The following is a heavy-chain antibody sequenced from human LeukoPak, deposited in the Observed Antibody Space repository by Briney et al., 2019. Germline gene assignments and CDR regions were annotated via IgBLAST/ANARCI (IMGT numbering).Heavy chain of an antibody. CDR3: AKDTFSQGVSYYFDY. J-gene: IGHJ4*02. CDR2: ISGSGDTT. CDR1: GFTFSSYD. V-gene: IGHV3-23*01. D-gene: IGHD3-10*01. Sequence: AGGSLRLSCAASGFTFSSYDMSWVRQAPGKGLEWVSGISGSGDTTYYADSVKGRITISRDNSKNTLYLQMNSLRAEDTAVYYCAKDTFSQGVSYYFDYWGQATLVTVSS.